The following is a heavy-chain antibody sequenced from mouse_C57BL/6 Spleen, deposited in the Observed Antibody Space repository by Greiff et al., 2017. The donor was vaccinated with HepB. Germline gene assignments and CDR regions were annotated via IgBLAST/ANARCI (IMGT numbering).Heavy chain of an antibody. V-gene: IGHV5-6*01. CDR2: ISSGGSYT. Sequence: EVQVVESGGDLVKPGGSLKLSCAASGFTFSSYGMSWVRQTPDKRLEWVATISSGGSYTYYPDSVKGRFTISRDNAKNTLYLQMSSLKSEDTAMYYCARHPNWDEGGYAMDYWGQGTSVTVSS. D-gene: IGHD4-1*01. CDR1: GFTFSSYG. J-gene: IGHJ4*01. CDR3: ARHPNWDEGGYAMDY.